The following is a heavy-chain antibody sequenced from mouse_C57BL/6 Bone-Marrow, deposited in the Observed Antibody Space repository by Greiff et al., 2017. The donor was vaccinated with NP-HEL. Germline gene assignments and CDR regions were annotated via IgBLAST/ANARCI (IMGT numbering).Heavy chain of an antibody. CDR2: IDPVDGYT. V-gene: IGHV14-2*01. J-gene: IGHJ3*01. D-gene: IGHD2-2*01. CDR1: GFNINDYY. Sequence: VQLQQSGAELVKPGASVKLSCTASGFNINDYYMHWVKQRTEQGLEWIGRIDPVDGYTKYAPKFQGKATITADTSSNTAYLQLSSLPSEDPAVYCWAVEDGYDEADWGQGALVTVS. CDR3: AVEDGYDEAD.